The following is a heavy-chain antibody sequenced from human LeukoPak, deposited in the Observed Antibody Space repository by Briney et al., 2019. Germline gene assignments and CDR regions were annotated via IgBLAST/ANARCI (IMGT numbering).Heavy chain of an antibody. Sequence: PGRSLRLSCAASGFTFSSYGMYWVRQPPGNGLEWVAVISYDGSNKYYADSVKGRLTISRDNSKNTLYLQMNSLRAEDTAVYYCAKETLWDPEDSGSYRHYFDYWGQGTLVTVSS. J-gene: IGHJ4*02. CDR1: GFTFSSYG. D-gene: IGHD1-26*01. CDR2: ISYDGSNK. CDR3: AKETLWDPEDSGSYRHYFDY. V-gene: IGHV3-30*18.